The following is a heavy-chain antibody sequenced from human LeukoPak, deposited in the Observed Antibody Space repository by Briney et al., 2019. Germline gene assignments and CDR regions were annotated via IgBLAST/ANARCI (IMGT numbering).Heavy chain of an antibody. CDR3: ARDSPYYDILTGYYSAQRGADY. V-gene: IGHV3-73*01. D-gene: IGHD3-9*01. J-gene: IGHJ4*02. CDR1: GFTFSGSA. Sequence: PGGSLRLSCAASGFTFSGSAMHWVRQASGKGLEWVGRIRSKANSYATAYAASVKGRFTISRDDPKNTAYLQMNSLKTEDTAVYYCARDSPYYDILTGYYSAQRGADYWGQGTLVTVSS. CDR2: IRSKANSYAT.